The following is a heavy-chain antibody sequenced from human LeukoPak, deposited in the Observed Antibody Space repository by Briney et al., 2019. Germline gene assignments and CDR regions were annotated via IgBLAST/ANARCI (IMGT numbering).Heavy chain of an antibody. Sequence: GASVKVSCKASGYTFTSYGISRVRQAPGQGLEWMGWISAYNGNTNYAQKLQGRVTMTTDTSTSTAYMELRSLRSDDTAVYYCARETPRWNEDDVFDIWGKGTMVTVSS. CDR3: ARETPRWNEDDVFDI. V-gene: IGHV1-18*01. D-gene: IGHD1-1*01. J-gene: IGHJ3*02. CDR1: GYTFTSYG. CDR2: ISAYNGNT.